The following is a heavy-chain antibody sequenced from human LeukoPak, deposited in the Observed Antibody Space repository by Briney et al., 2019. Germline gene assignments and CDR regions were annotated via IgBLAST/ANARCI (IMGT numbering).Heavy chain of an antibody. CDR3: ARRYGGGGREYFHH. Sequence: GESLKISCKGSGFSFTTYWIGWVRQMPGKGLEWMGIIYPSDSDTTYSPSFQGQVTISADKSISTADLQWSSLKASDTAMYYCARRYGGGGREYFHHWGQGTLVTVSS. CDR1: GFSFTTYW. D-gene: IGHD3-16*01. V-gene: IGHV5-51*01. CDR2: IYPSDSDT. J-gene: IGHJ1*01.